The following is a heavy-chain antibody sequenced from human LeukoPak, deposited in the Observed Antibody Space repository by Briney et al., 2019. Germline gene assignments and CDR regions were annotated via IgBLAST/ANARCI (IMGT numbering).Heavy chain of an antibody. V-gene: IGHV4-38-2*02. J-gene: IGHJ4*02. CDR3: ARDQSGPPRRYGDYVVFDY. Sequence: SGTLSLTCTVSGYSIRSGYNWGWIRQPPGKGLEWIGSIYYSGSTYYDPSLKSRVTISVDTSKNQFSLKLSSVTAADTAVYYCARDQSGPPRRYGDYVVFDYWGQGTLVTVSS. D-gene: IGHD4-17*01. CDR2: IYYSGST. CDR1: GYSIRSGYN.